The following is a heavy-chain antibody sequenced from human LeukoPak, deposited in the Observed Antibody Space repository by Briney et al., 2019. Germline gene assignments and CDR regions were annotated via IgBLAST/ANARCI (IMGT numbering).Heavy chain of an antibody. J-gene: IGHJ4*02. Sequence: GGSLRLSCAASGFTFDDYAMHWVRQAPGKGLERVSGISWNSGSIGYADSVKGRFTISRDNAKNSLYLQMNSLRAEDTALYYCAKDMSSSGWYVTLFDYWGQGTLVTVSS. CDR2: ISWNSGSI. CDR3: AKDMSSSGWYVTLFDY. D-gene: IGHD6-19*01. CDR1: GFTFDDYA. V-gene: IGHV3-9*01.